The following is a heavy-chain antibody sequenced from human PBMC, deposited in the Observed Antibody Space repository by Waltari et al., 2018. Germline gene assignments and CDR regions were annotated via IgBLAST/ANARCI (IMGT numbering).Heavy chain of an antibody. CDR2: ISAYNGNT. V-gene: IGHV1-18*01. CDR3: ARVHDLVVPAAPDV. J-gene: IGHJ6*02. Sequence: QVQLVQSGAEVKKPGASVKVSCKASGYTFTSYDINWVRQATGQGLEWMGWISAYNGNTNYAQKLQGRVTMTTDTSTSTAYMELRSLRSDDTAVYYCARVHDLVVPAAPDVWGQGTTVTVSS. CDR1: GYTFTSYD. D-gene: IGHD2-2*01.